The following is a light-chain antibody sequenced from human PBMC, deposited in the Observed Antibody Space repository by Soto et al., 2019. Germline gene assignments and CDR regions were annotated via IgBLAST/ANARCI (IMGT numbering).Light chain of an antibody. Sequence: EIVLTQSPGTLCLSPGEIFTLSCRASQSVSDSYLAWYQQKPGQAPRLLIYGASSRATGIPDRFSGSGSGTDFTLTISRLEPEDFAVYYCQQYGSSRTFGQGTKVDI. CDR2: GAS. CDR1: QSVSDSY. V-gene: IGKV3-20*01. CDR3: QQYGSSRT. J-gene: IGKJ1*01.